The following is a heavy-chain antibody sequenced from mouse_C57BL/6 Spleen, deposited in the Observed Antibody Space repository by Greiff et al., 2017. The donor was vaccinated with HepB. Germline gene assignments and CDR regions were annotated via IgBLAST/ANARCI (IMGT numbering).Heavy chain of an antibody. J-gene: IGHJ2*01. D-gene: IGHD1-1*01. CDR1: GYSITSGYY. CDR2: ISYDGSN. V-gene: IGHV3-6*01. Sequence: VQLQQSGPGLVKPSQSLSLTCSVTGYSITSGYYWNWIRQFPGNKLEWMGYISYDGSNNYNPSLKNRISITRDTSKNQFFLKLNSVTTEDTATYDCARSIYYYGPDYWGQGTTLTVSS. CDR3: ARSIYYYGPDY.